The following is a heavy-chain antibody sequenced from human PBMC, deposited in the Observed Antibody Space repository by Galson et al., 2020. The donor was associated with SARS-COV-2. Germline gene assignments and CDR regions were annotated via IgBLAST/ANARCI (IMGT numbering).Heavy chain of an antibody. J-gene: IGHJ3*02. V-gene: IGHV1-69*13. D-gene: IGHD1-26*01. CDR2: IISVFDAA. CDR1: GGTFSKSV. Sequence: GASVKVSCKASGGTFSKSVFSWIRQAPGQGLEWMGGIISVFDAANSAQSFRGRLTITADEFTSTVYMELSSLRSEDTAVYYCARDSTKEQGPFDTWGQGTMVTVSS. CDR3: ARDSTKEQGPFDT.